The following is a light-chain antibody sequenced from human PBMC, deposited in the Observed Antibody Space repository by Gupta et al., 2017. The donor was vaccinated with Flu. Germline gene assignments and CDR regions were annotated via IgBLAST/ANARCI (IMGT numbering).Light chain of an antibody. CDR3: QQYASLPALT. Sequence: DIHMTQSPSSLSASVGDRVTIPCQASQDIRKYLNWYQHEPGKAPKLLIYDASNLETGVPSRFSGSGSETDFTFTISGLQAEDFATYFCQQYASLPALTFGGGTKVEIK. CDR1: QDIRKY. CDR2: DAS. V-gene: IGKV1-33*01. J-gene: IGKJ4*01.